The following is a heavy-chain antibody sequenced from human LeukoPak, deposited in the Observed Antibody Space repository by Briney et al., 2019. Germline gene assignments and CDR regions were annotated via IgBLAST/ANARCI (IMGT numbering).Heavy chain of an antibody. CDR1: GGSISSYY. V-gene: IGHV4-4*07. J-gene: IGHJ5*02. D-gene: IGHD3-3*01. Sequence: SETLSLTCAVSGGSISSYYWSWIRQPAGKGLEWIGRIYTSGSTNYNPSLKSRVAMSVDTSKNQFSLKLSSVTAADTAVYYCARFTYYDFWSGPDNWFDPWGQGTLVTVSS. CDR2: IYTSGST. CDR3: ARFTYYDFWSGPDNWFDP.